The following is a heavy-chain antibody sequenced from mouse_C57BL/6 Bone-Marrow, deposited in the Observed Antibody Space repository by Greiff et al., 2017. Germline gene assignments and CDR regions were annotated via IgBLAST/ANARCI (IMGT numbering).Heavy chain of an antibody. V-gene: IGHV1-69*01. Sequence: QVQLQQPGAELVMPGASVKLSCKASGYTFTSYWMHWVKQRPGQGLEWIGEIDPSDSYTNYNQKFKGKSTLTVDKSSSTAYLQLSSLTSADSANYYCARYYYDFPHYYAMDYWGQGTSVTVSS. CDR2: IDPSDSYT. J-gene: IGHJ4*01. CDR3: ARYYYDFPHYYAMDY. D-gene: IGHD2-4*01. CDR1: GYTFTSYW.